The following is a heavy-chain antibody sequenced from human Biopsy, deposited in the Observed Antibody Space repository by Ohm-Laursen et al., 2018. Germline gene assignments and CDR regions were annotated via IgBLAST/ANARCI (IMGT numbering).Heavy chain of an antibody. CDR3: ARDWGGSYFDY. CDR2: ISSTSRTT. Sequence: GSLRLSCAASGFDFSGFSMTWVRQAPGKGLEWVSYISSTSRTTYYADSVKGRFTVSRDNAHNSLYLQMNSLRAEDTAVYYCARDWGGSYFDYWGQGTLVTVSS. V-gene: IGHV3-48*01. J-gene: IGHJ4*02. D-gene: IGHD3-16*01. CDR1: GFDFSGFS.